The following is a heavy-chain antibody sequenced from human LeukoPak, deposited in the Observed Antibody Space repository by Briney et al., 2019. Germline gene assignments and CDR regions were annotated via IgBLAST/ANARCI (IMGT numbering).Heavy chain of an antibody. CDR1: GGSISSYY. V-gene: IGHV4-59*12. J-gene: IGHJ3*02. CDR3: ARDPVYSGWYAERAFDI. D-gene: IGHD6-19*01. Sequence: SETLSLTCTVSGGSISSYYWSWIRQPPGKGLEWIGYIYCSGSTYYNPSLKSRVTISVDTSKNQFSLKLSSVTAADTAVYYCARDPVYSGWYAERAFDIWGQGTMVTVSS. CDR2: IYCSGST.